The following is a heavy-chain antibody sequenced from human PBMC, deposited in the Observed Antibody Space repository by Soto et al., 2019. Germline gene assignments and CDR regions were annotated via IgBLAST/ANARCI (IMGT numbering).Heavy chain of an antibody. D-gene: IGHD3-16*01. J-gene: IGHJ6*02. V-gene: IGHV3-21*06. CDR2: ISSGGTYL. CDR1: GFTFRTHT. Sequence: PGGSLRLSCAGSGFTFRTHTLVWVRQAPGKGLEWVSSISSGGTYLEYAHSVKGRFAISRDDAKDSVFLQMNSLKTDDTAVYYCVKGGEDITSPYGMDVWGQGTRSPSP. CDR3: VKGGEDITSPYGMDV.